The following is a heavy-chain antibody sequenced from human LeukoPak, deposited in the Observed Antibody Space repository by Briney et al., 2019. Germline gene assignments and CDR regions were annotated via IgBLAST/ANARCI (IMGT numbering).Heavy chain of an antibody. CDR2: IYYSGST. V-gene: IGHV4-59*01. CDR1: GDSISIYY. J-gene: IGHJ4*02. CDR3: ARVDNYGDYRFDY. D-gene: IGHD4-17*01. Sequence: PSETLSLTCTVSGDSISIYYWSWIRQPPGKGLEWIGHIYYSGSTNYNPSLKSRVTISVDTSKNQFSLKLSSVTAADTAVYYCARVDNYGDYRFDYWGQGTLVTVSS.